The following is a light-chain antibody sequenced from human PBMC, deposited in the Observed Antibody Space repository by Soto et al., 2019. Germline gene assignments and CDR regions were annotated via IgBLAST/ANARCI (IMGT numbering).Light chain of an antibody. J-gene: IGKJ3*01. Sequence: PGERATLSCRASQSVSSNLAWYQQKPGQAPRLLIYGASTRATGIPARFSGSGSGTEFTLTISSLQSEDSAVYYCQQYNNWPLFGPGTKVDIK. V-gene: IGKV3-15*01. CDR1: QSVSSN. CDR3: QQYNNWPL. CDR2: GAS.